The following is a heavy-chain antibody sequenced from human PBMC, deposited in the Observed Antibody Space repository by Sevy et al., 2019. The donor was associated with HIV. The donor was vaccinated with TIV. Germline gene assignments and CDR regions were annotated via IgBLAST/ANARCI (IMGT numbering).Heavy chain of an antibody. CDR2: ISNSGTTI. CDR1: GFTFTSYE. Sequence: GGSLRLSCAASGFTFTSYEMNWVRQAPGKGLEWLSYISNSGTTIYYSDSVKGRFTISRDNARNSLYLQMSNLRAEDTAVYYCARDLPPSATTVPHFDCWGQGTLVTVSS. V-gene: IGHV3-48*03. CDR3: ARDLPPSATTVPHFDC. D-gene: IGHD4-17*01. J-gene: IGHJ4*02.